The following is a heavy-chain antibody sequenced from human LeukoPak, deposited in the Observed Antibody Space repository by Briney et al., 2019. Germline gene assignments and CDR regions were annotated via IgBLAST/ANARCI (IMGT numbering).Heavy chain of an antibody. V-gene: IGHV1-69*01. CDR3: ARPNYYDSSGYYSVGTWVAFDI. CDR2: IIPIFGTA. J-gene: IGHJ3*02. D-gene: IGHD3-22*01. Sequence: SVEVSCKASGGTFSSYAISWVRQAPGQGLEWMGGIIPIFGTANYAQKFQGRVTITADESTSTAYMELSSLRSEDTAVYYCARPNYYDSSGYYSVGTWVAFDIWGQGTMVTVSS. CDR1: GGTFSSYA.